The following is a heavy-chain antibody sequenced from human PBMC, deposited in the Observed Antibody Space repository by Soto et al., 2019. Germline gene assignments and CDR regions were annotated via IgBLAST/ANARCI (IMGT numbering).Heavy chain of an antibody. D-gene: IGHD6-13*01. CDR1: GFTVSSYG. Sequence: QVQLVESGGGVVQPGRSLRLSCAAYGFTVSSYGMHWVRQAPGQGLEWVAVLWYDGSNKYYADSVTGRFTISRDNSKNTLYLQMNSLRAEETAVYYGARDQGGIAAAGLGLDYLGQGTLVTVSS. V-gene: IGHV3-33*01. CDR2: LWYDGSNK. J-gene: IGHJ4*02. CDR3: ARDQGGIAAAGLGLDY.